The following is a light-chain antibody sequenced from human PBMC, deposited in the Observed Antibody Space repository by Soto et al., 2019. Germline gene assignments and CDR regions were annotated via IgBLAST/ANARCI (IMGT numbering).Light chain of an antibody. V-gene: IGKV1-33*01. J-gene: IGKJ4*01. CDR3: QQYDNLHLT. CDR2: DAS. CDR1: QDISNY. Sequence: DIQMTQSPSSLSSSVGDRVTITCQASQDISNYLNWYQQNPGKAPKLLIYDASSLATGVPSRFSGSGSGTDFTFTIRILHPEDIATYYCQQYDNLHLTFGGGTKVEIK.